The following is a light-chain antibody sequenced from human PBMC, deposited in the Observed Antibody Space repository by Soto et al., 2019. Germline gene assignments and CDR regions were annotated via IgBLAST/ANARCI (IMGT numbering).Light chain of an antibody. Sequence: EIVMTQSPATLSVSPGERATLFCRASQSISSNLAWYQQKAGQAPRLLIYGTSTRATGIPARFSGSGSGTEFTLPISSLQSEDSAVYCCQQYNNWPPLSFGGGTKVEIK. CDR3: QQYNNWPPLS. J-gene: IGKJ4*01. CDR1: QSISSN. CDR2: GTS. V-gene: IGKV3-15*01.